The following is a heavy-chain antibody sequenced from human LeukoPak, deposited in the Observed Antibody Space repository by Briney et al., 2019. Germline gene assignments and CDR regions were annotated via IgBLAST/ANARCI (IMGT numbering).Heavy chain of an antibody. CDR3: ARGPLYCSSTSCYADYYYYGMDV. CDR2: IIPIFGTA. CDR1: GGTFSSYA. V-gene: IGHV1-69*13. J-gene: IGHJ6*02. Sequence: GASVKLSCKASGGTFSSYAISWVRQAPGQGLEWMGGIIPIFGTANYAQKFQGRVTITADESTSTAYMELSSLRSEDTAVYYCARGPLYCSSTSCYADYYYYGMDVWGQGTTVTVSS. D-gene: IGHD2-2*01.